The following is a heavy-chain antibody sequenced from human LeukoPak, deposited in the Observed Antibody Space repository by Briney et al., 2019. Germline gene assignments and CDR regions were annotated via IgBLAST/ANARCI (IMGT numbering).Heavy chain of an antibody. V-gene: IGHV3-33*08. D-gene: IGHD3-10*01. J-gene: IGHJ3*02. CDR2: IRYDGSNK. CDR1: GFTFSSYG. Sequence: PGRSLRLSCAASGFTFSSYGMHWVRQAPGKGLEWVAFIRYDGSNKYYADSVKGRFTISRDNSKNTLYLQMNSLRAEDTAVYYCARAKDPPGGAFDIWGQGTMVTVSS. CDR3: ARAKDPPGGAFDI.